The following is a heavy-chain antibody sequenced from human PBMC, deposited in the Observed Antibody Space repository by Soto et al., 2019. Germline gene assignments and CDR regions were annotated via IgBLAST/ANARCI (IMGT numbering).Heavy chain of an antibody. V-gene: IGHV3-30-3*01. CDR1: GFTFSSYA. J-gene: IGHJ5*01. CDR3: ARDLEQQLANFDC. CDR2: ISYDGSNK. D-gene: IGHD6-13*01. Sequence: GGSLRLSCAASGFTFSSYAMHWVRQAPGKGLEWVAVISYDGSNKYYADSVKGRFTISRDNSKNTLYLQMNSLRAEDTAVYYCARDLEQQLANFDCWGQGTLVTVSS.